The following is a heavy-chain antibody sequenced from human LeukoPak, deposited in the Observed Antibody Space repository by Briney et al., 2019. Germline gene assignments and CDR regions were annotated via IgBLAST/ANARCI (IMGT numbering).Heavy chain of an antibody. CDR1: GYTFTGYY. CDR3: ARSSPVVVAATIDY. D-gene: IGHD2-15*01. CDR2: INPNSGGT. J-gene: IGHJ4*02. Sequence: ASVKVSCKASGYTFTGYYMHWVRQAPGQGLEWMGWINPNSGGTNYAQKFQGRVTMTRDTSISTAYMELSRLRSDDTAVYYCARSSPVVVAATIDYWGQETLVTVSS. V-gene: IGHV1-2*02.